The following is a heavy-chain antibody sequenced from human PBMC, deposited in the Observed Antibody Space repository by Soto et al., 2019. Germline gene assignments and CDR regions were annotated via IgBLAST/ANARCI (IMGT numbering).Heavy chain of an antibody. J-gene: IGHJ6*02. CDR3: ARDERYDFWSGYYKTLYYYYGMDV. CDR1: GGTFSSYA. CDR2: IIPIFGTA. D-gene: IGHD3-3*01. V-gene: IGHV1-69*13. Sequence: SVKVSCKASGGTFSSYAISWVRQAPGQGLEWMGGIIPIFGTANYAQKFQGRVTITADESTSTAYMELSSLRSEDTAVYYCARDERYDFWSGYYKTLYYYYGMDVWGQGTTVTVS.